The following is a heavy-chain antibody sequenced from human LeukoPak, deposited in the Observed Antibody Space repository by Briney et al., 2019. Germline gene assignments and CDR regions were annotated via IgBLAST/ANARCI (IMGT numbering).Heavy chain of an antibody. D-gene: IGHD5-12*01. Sequence: GGSLRLSCAASGFTFSSYAMSWVRQAPGKGLEWVSAISGSGGSTYYADSVKGRFTISRDNSKNTLYLQMNSLRAEDTAVYYCARGEYSGYDLSPFDYWGQGTLVTVSS. J-gene: IGHJ4*02. V-gene: IGHV3-23*01. CDR2: ISGSGGST. CDR3: ARGEYSGYDLSPFDY. CDR1: GFTFSSYA.